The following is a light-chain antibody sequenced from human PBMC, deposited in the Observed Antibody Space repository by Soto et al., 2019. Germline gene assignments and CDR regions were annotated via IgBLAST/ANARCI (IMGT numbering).Light chain of an antibody. CDR3: QQYGSSPTYT. J-gene: IGKJ2*01. V-gene: IGKV3-20*01. CDR2: GAS. Sequence: EIVLTQSPGTLSLSPGERATLSCRASQSVSSSYLAWYQQKPGQAPRLLIYGASSRATGIPDRFSGSGSGTDFALTISRLEPEDCAVYYCQQYGSSPTYTFGQGTKREIK. CDR1: QSVSSSY.